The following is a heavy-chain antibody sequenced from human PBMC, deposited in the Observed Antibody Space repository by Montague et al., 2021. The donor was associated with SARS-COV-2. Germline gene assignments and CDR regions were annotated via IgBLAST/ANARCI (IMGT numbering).Heavy chain of an antibody. V-gene: IGHV4-59*08. D-gene: IGHD3-16*01. J-gene: IGHJ5*02. CDR3: ARHSVWEDGTFFRSYFDP. Sequence: SETLSLTCTVSGGTISGYYWNWIRPTPGKGLEWIGYIFYNGTTNYNPSLESRVTLSVDTPMNQFFLTLRSVTASDTATYFCARHSVWEDGTFFRSYFDPWGQGALVTVSS. CDR2: IFYNGTT. CDR1: GGTISGYY.